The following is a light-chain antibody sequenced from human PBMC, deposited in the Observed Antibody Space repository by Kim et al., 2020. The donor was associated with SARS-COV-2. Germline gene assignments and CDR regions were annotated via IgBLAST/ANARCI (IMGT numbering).Light chain of an antibody. CDR3: HQYGSSPT. J-gene: IGKJ5*01. Sequence: LSPGESATLACRASRSVSHNYLAWYQQKPGLAPRLLIYGASSRATGIPDRFSGSGSGTDFTLTISRVEPEDFAVYYCHQYGSSPTFGQGTRLEIK. V-gene: IGKV3-20*01. CDR1: RSVSHNY. CDR2: GAS.